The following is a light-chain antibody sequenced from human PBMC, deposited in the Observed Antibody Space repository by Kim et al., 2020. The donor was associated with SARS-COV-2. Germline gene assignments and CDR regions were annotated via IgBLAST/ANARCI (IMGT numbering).Light chain of an antibody. V-gene: IGKV1-5*01. CDR1: QSISSW. CDR2: DAS. Sequence: GDRVTITCRASQSISSWLAWYQQKPGKAPKLLIYDASSLESGDPSRFSGSGSGTEFTLTISSLQPDDFATYYCQQYNSYPYTFGQGTKPEI. J-gene: IGKJ2*01. CDR3: QQYNSYPYT.